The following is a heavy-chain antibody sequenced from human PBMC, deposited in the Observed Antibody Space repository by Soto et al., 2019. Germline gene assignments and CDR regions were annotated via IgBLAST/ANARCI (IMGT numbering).Heavy chain of an antibody. CDR1: RGTLTSYY. V-gene: IGHV1-46*01. J-gene: IGHJ5*02. D-gene: IGHD1-26*01. CDR3: ARSSGGNFGIIIEGTNWFAP. Sequence: ASVKVSCKAPRGTLTSYYINWVRQARGQGLEWMGVINPHGGSTAYAQKFKGRVTLTRDTSASTVYMEVSSLTSEDTAMYYCARSSGGNFGIIIEGTNWFAPWGQGTLVTVSS. CDR2: INPHGGST.